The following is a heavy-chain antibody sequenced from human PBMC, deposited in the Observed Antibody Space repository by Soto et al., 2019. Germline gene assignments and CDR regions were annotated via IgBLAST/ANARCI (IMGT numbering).Heavy chain of an antibody. CDR3: AKVEGWSSSWYAYYYYGMDV. CDR1: GFTFSSYA. Sequence: EVQLLESGGGLVQPGGSLRLSCAASGFTFSSYAMSWVRQAPGKGLEWVSAISGSGGSTYYADSVKGRFTISRDNSKNTLYLQMNSLRAEDTAVYYCAKVEGWSSSWYAYYYYGMDVWGQGTTVTVSS. V-gene: IGHV3-23*01. D-gene: IGHD6-13*01. J-gene: IGHJ6*02. CDR2: ISGSGGST.